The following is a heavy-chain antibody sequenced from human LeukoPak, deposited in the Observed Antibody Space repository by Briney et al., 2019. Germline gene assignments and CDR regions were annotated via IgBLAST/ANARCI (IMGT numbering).Heavy chain of an antibody. Sequence: SETLSLTCTVSGGSISSYYWSWIRQPPGKGLEWIGYIYYSGSTNYNPSLKSRVTISVDTSKNQFSRKLSSVTAADTAVYYCARARAVAGIDYWGQGTLVTVSS. V-gene: IGHV4-59*01. CDR3: ARARAVAGIDY. CDR2: IYYSGST. J-gene: IGHJ4*02. D-gene: IGHD6-19*01. CDR1: GGSISSYY.